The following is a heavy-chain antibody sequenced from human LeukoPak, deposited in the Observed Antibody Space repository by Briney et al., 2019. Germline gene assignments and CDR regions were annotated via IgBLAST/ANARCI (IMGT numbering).Heavy chain of an antibody. CDR2: INHSGST. CDR1: GGSFSGYY. J-gene: IGHJ5*02. CDR3: AREEYSYGYIGWFDP. Sequence: SSETLSLTCAVYGGSFSGYYWSWIRQPPGKGLEWIGEINHSGSTNYNPSLKSRVTISVDTSKNQFSLKLSSVTAADTAVYYCAREEYSYGYIGWFDPWGQGTLVTVSS. D-gene: IGHD5-18*01. V-gene: IGHV4-34*01.